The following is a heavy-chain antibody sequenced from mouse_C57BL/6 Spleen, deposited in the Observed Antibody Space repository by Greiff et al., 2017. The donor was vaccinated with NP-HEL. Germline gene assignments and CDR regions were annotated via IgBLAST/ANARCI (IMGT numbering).Heavy chain of an antibody. J-gene: IGHJ3*01. V-gene: IGHV1-64*01. CDR1: GYTFTSYW. CDR3: AVYDYDWFAY. D-gene: IGHD2-4*01. CDR2: IHPNSGST. Sequence: QVQLQQSGAELVKPGASVKLSCKASGYTFTSYWMHWVKQRPGQGLEWIGMIHPNSGSTNYNEKFKSKATLTVDKSSSTAYMQLSSLTSEDSAVYYCAVYDYDWFAYWGQGTLVTVSA.